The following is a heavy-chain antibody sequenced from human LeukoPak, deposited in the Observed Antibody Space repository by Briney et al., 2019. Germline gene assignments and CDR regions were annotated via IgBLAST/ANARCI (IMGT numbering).Heavy chain of an antibody. CDR1: GYTFTGYY. V-gene: IGHV1-2*02. Sequence: ASVKVSCKASGYTFTGYYMHWVRQAPGQGLEWMGWINPNSGGTNYAQKFQGRVTMTRDTSISTAYMEPSRLRSDDTAVYYCARGVAVASWYFDLWGRGTLVTVSS. D-gene: IGHD6-19*01. CDR3: ARGVAVASWYFDL. CDR2: INPNSGGT. J-gene: IGHJ2*01.